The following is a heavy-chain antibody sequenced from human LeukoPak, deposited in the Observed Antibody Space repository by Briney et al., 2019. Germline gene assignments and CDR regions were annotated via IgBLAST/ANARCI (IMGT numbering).Heavy chain of an antibody. D-gene: IGHD5-18*01. J-gene: IGHJ4*02. CDR3: ASPPWAMVYFDY. CDR2: ISGSGGST. CDR1: GFTFSSHA. V-gene: IGHV3-23*01. Sequence: GGSLRLSCAASGFTFSSHAMSWVRQAPGKGLEWVSAISGSGGSTYYADSVKGRFTISRDNSKNTLYLQMNSLRAEDTAVYYCASPPWAMVYFDYWGQGTLVTVSS.